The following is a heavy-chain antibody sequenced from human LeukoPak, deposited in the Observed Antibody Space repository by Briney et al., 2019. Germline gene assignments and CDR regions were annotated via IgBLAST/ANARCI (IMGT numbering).Heavy chain of an antibody. CDR1: GFTFSNYG. D-gene: IGHD6-19*01. J-gene: IGHJ4*02. Sequence: PGGSLRLSCAASGFTFSNYGMHWVRQAPGKGLEWVVLIWFDGRNKFHADSVKGRFTISRDNSKNTLFLQMNSLRAEDTAVYYCAREWGPIAVSGGPGYWGQGALVTVSS. CDR2: IWFDGRNK. CDR3: AREWGPIAVSGGPGY. V-gene: IGHV3-33*01.